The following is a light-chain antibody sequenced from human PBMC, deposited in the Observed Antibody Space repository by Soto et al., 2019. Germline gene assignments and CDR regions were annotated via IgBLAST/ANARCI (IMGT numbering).Light chain of an antibody. J-gene: IGKJ1*01. CDR1: QSVSSNS. CDR3: QQFGGSPPSWT. CDR2: GAS. Sequence: ESVLTQSPGTLSLSPGERATLSCRASQSVSSNSLAWYQQKPGQAPRLLIYGASSRATGTPDRFSGSGSGTDFTLTISIMEPEDFALYYCQQFGGSPPSWTFGQGTKVDI. V-gene: IGKV3-20*01.